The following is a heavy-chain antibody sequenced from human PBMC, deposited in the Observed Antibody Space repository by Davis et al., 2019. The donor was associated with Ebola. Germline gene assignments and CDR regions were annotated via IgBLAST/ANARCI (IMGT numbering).Heavy chain of an antibody. D-gene: IGHD6-13*01. J-gene: IGHJ6*02. CDR1: GYTFTSYG. Sequence: ASVKVSCKASGYTFTSYGISWVRQAPGQGLEWMGWINTNTGNPTYAQGFTGRFVFSLDTSVSTAYLQISSLKAEDTAVYYCARGLLAALYGMDVWGQGTTVTVSS. CDR3: ARGLLAALYGMDV. CDR2: INTNTGNP. V-gene: IGHV7-4-1*02.